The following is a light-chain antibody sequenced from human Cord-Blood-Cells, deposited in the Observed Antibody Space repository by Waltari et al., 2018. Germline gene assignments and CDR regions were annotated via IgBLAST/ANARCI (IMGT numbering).Light chain of an antibody. CDR3: NSRDSSGNHLGV. CDR1: SLRSYY. CDR2: GKN. J-gene: IGLJ3*02. V-gene: IGLV3-19*01. Sequence: SSELTQDPAVSVALGQTVRITCQGDSLRSYYASWYQQKPGQAPVLVIYGKNNRPSGVPDRFSGSSSGNTASLTSTGAQAEDEADYYCNSRDSSGNHLGVFGGGTKPTVL.